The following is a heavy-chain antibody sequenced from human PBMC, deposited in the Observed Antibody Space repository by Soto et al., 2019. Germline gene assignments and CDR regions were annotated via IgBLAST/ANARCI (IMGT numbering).Heavy chain of an antibody. CDR2: ISSSAGTT. CDR3: ANCGKRGSEF. CDR1: GFTFSFYP. D-gene: IGHD1-26*01. V-gene: IGHV3-23*01. Sequence: EVLLLESGGGLVQPGGSLRLSCAASGFTFSFYPMSWVRQAPGKGLEWVSGISSSAGTTYYADPVKGRFTISRDNSKNPMLLQMDRLRPEGTAVNYCANCGKRGSEFWGQGTLVTVSS. J-gene: IGHJ1*01.